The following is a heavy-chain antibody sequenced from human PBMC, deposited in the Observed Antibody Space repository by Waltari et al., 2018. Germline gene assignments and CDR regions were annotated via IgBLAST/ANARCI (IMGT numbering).Heavy chain of an antibody. CDR2: ISYDGSNK. CDR3: ARDQGSGEQYDY. CDR1: GFTFRSYA. Sequence: QVQLVASGGGVVQPGRSLRLPCAASGFTFRSYAMHWVRQAPGKGLEWVAVISYDGSNKYYVDSVKGRFTISRDNSKNTLYLQMNSLRTEDTAVYYCARDQGSGEQYDYWGQGTLVTVSS. V-gene: IGHV3-30*04. J-gene: IGHJ4*02.